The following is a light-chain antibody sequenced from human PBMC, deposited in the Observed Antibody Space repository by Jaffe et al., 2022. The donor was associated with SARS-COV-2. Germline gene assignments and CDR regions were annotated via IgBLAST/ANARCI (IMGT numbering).Light chain of an antibody. CDR2: NVS. V-gene: IGLV2-14*01. Sequence: QSALTQPASVSGSPGQSITISCTGTSSDVGGYNDVSWYQQHPGKAPKLMIYNVSNRPSGVSNRFSGSKSGNTASLTISGLQAEDEADYYCCSYTSSSTFVFGTGTKVTVL. CDR1: SSDVGGYND. CDR3: CSYTSSSTFV. J-gene: IGLJ1*01.